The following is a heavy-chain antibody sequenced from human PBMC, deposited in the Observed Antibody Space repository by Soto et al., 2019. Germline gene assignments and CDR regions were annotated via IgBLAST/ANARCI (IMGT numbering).Heavy chain of an antibody. CDR1: GGSISSSSYY. CDR3: ASVVGATTGADY. D-gene: IGHD1-26*01. CDR2: IYYSGST. Sequence: QLQLQESGPGLVKPSETLSLSCTVSGGSISSSSYYWAWIRQPPGKGLEWIASIYYSGSTYYNPSLTSRVTISVDTSKNQFSLKLSSVTAADTAVYYCASVVGATTGADYWGQGTLVIVSS. V-gene: IGHV4-39*01. J-gene: IGHJ4*02.